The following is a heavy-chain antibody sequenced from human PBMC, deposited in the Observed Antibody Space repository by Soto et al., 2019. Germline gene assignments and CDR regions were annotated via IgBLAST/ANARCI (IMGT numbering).Heavy chain of an antibody. CDR2: IIPILGIA. J-gene: IGHJ2*01. Sequence: QVQLVQSGAEVKKPGSSVKVSCKASGGTFSSYTISWVRQAPGQGLEWMGRIIPILGIANYAQKFQGRVTITADKSTSTAYMELSSLRSEDTAVDYCARVRVATIRGNWYFDLWGRGTLVTVSS. D-gene: IGHD5-12*01. CDR1: GGTFSSYT. V-gene: IGHV1-69*02. CDR3: ARVRVATIRGNWYFDL.